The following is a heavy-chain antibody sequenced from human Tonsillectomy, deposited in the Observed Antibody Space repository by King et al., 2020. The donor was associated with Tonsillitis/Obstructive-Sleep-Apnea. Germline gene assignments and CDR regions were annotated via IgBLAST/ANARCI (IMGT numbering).Heavy chain of an antibody. CDR3: ASNWGSPSNFEY. CDR2: INPNTGGT. CDR1: GYTFTGYY. J-gene: IGHJ4*02. Sequence: QLVQSGAEVKMPGASVKVSCRASGYTFTGYYIHWVRQAPGQGLEWMGWINPNTGGTNYAQKFQGRVTLTRDTSISTAYMELSRLRSDDTAVYYCASNWGSPSNFEYWGQGTLVTVSS. V-gene: IGHV1-2*02. D-gene: IGHD7-27*01.